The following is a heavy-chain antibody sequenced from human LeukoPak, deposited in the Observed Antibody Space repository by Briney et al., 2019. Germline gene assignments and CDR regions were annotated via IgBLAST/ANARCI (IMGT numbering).Heavy chain of an antibody. CDR3: AHSYLYSNKLNWFDP. Sequence: TLSLTCTVSGGSISSYYWSWIRQPPGKALGWLALNYWDDDKRYSPSLKSMLTITKDTSKNQVVLTMTNMDPVDTATYYCAHSYLYSNKLNWFDPWGQGTLVTVSS. J-gene: IGHJ5*02. D-gene: IGHD4-11*01. CDR2: NYWDDDK. V-gene: IGHV2-5*08. CDR1: GGSISSYYW.